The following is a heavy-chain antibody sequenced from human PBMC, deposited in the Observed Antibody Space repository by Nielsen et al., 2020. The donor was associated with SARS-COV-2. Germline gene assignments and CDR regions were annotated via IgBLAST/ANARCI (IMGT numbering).Heavy chain of an antibody. CDR2: ISGGDDST. V-gene: IGHV3-23*01. D-gene: IGHD3-22*01. CDR3: AKHRWGHFYDSIDY. J-gene: IGHJ4*02. CDR1: GFTFNNYR. Sequence: GGSLRLSCAASGFTFNNYRMSWVRQAPEKGLEWVSSISGGDDSTYYADSVKGRFTISRDNSKNTLYLQMNSLRAEDTAVYYCAKHRWGHFYDSIDYWGQGNLVTVSS.